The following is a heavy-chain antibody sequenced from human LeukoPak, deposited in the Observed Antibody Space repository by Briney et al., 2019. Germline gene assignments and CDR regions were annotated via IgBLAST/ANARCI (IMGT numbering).Heavy chain of an antibody. J-gene: IGHJ5*02. CDR2: IRYDGSDG. Sequence: GGSLRLSCAASGFTFTSYGMHWVRQAPGKGLEWVAFIRYDGSDGYYADSVQGRFTISRDTSKNTLYLQMSSLRPEDAAVYYCAKTGRGATHPDSYNWFDPWGQGTLVTVSS. CDR1: GFTFTSYG. V-gene: IGHV3-30*02. CDR3: AKTGRGATHPDSYNWFDP. D-gene: IGHD1-26*01.